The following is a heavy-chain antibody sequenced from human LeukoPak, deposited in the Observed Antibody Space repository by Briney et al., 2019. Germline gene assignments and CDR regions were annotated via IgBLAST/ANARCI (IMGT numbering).Heavy chain of an antibody. J-gene: IGHJ4*02. D-gene: IGHD3-22*01. Sequence: GGSLRLSCAASGFTFSSYSMNWVRQAPGKGLEWVSSISSSSSYIYYADSVKGRFTISRDNAKNSLYLQMNSLRAEDTAVYYCAREKDSSGYYSFDYWGQGTLVTVSS. CDR2: ISSSSSYI. V-gene: IGHV3-21*01. CDR3: AREKDSSGYYSFDY. CDR1: GFTFSSYS.